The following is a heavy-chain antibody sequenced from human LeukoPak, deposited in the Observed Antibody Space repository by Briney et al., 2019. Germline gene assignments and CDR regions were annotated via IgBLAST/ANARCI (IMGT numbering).Heavy chain of an antibody. CDR3: ARRITIFGGIDY. CDR2: INSDGSST. Sequence: SGGSLRLSCAASGFTFSSYAMSWVRQAPGKGLVWVSRINSDGSSTSYADSVKGRFTISRDNAKNTLYLQMSSLRAEDTAVYYCARRITIFGGIDYWGQGTLVTVSS. J-gene: IGHJ4*02. D-gene: IGHD3-3*01. V-gene: IGHV3-74*01. CDR1: GFTFSSYA.